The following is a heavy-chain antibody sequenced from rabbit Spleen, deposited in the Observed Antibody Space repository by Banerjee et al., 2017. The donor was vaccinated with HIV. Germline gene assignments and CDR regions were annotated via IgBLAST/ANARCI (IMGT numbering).Heavy chain of an antibody. V-gene: IGHV1S40*01. CDR2: INVVTGKA. Sequence: QSLEESGGDLVQPGASLTLTCTASGVSFSSSSYMCWVRQAPGKGLEWIACINVVTGKALYASWAKGRFTFSRTSSTTVTLQMTSLTVADTATYFCARDTGSSFSSYGMDLWGPGTLVTV. CDR1: GVSFSSSSY. CDR3: ARDTGSSFSSYGMDL. J-gene: IGHJ6*01. D-gene: IGHD8-1*01.